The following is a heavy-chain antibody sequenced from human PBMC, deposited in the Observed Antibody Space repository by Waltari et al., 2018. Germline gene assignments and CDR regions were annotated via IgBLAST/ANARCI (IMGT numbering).Heavy chain of an antibody. V-gene: IGHV4-4*02. Sequence: QLQLQQSGPGLVKPSESLSLTCGVSGDSMSENYWWSWVRQSPETGLEWIGQIHRSGRTYYNPALGSRVSVSMDTSNNKFFLKLSSAIAADTAVYYCARDRGRGLYFDSWGQGTLVTVSP. CDR1: GDSMSENYW. J-gene: IGHJ4*02. CDR3: ARDRGRGLYFDS. D-gene: IGHD2-15*01. CDR2: IHRSGRT.